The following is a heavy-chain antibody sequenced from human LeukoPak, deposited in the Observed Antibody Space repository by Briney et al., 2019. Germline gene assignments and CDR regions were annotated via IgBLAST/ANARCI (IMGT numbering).Heavy chain of an antibody. CDR3: ARVDCSSTGCYIRPYYYGMDV. V-gene: IGHV3-7*01. D-gene: IGHD2-2*02. Sequence: GGSLRLSCAASGFTFSSYWMSWVRQAPGKGLEWVANIKQDGSEKYYVDSVKGRFTISRDNAKNSLYLQMNSLRAEDTAVYYCARVDCSSTGCYIRPYYYGMDVWGQGTTVTVSS. CDR2: IKQDGSEK. J-gene: IGHJ6*02. CDR1: GFTFSSYW.